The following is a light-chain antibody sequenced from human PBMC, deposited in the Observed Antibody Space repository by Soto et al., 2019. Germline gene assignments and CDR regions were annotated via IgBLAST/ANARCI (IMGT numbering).Light chain of an antibody. CDR2: TAS. Sequence: DIQMTQSPSSLSASVGDRVTITCRTSQPISDYLNWYQQKPGKAPSLLIYTASNLQTGVPSRFSGSGSGTHFILTISSLHPEDFATYYCQQSYNTPRTFGQGTKVEIK. V-gene: IGKV1-39*01. J-gene: IGKJ1*01. CDR3: QQSYNTPRT. CDR1: QPISDY.